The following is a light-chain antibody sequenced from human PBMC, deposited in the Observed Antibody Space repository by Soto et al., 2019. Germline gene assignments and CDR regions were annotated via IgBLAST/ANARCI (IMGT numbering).Light chain of an antibody. J-gene: IGLJ2*01. V-gene: IGLV2-8*01. CDR1: TSDVGGYNY. CDR3: SSYVASNTLA. CDR2: DVS. Sequence: QSALTQPPSASGSPGQSVAISCTGTTSDVGGYNYVSWYQQHPGKAPKLIIYDVSKRPSGVPDRFAGSKSGNTASLTVSGLQGEDEADYYCSSYVASNTLAFGGGTQLTVL.